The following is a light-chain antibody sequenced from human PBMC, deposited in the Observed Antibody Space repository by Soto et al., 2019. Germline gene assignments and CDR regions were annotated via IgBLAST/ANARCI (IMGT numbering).Light chain of an antibody. V-gene: IGKV1-39*01. CDR1: QSITTY. CDR3: QQSYSTPLT. CDR2: ATS. Sequence: DIQMTQSPSSLSASVGDRLTITCRASQSITTYLNWFQQKPGKAPKLLIYATSSLQSGVPSRFSGSGSGTDFTLTISSLQAEDFSPYYCQQSYSTPLTFGGGTKVEIK. J-gene: IGKJ4*01.